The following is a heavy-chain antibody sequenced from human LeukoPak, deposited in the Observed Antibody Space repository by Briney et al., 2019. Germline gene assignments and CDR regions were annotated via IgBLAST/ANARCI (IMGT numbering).Heavy chain of an antibody. Sequence: PSETLSLTCTVSGGSTSSYYWSWIRQPAGKGLEWIGRIYMSGSTNYNSSLKSRVTISVDKSKNQLSLKLTSVTAADTAVYYCARDQTAGYDPTLPYYYYMDVWGKGTTVTVSS. D-gene: IGHD5-12*01. CDR1: GGSTSSYY. CDR3: ARDQTAGYDPTLPYYYYMDV. V-gene: IGHV4-4*07. CDR2: IYMSGST. J-gene: IGHJ6*03.